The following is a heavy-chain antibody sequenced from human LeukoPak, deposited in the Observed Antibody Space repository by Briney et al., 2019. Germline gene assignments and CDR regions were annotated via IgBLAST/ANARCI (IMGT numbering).Heavy chain of an antibody. D-gene: IGHD1-14*01. V-gene: IGHV3-23*01. CDR3: AKDWASGNYFDH. Sequence: GGSLRLSCAASGFIFDSYALSWVRQAPGKGLEWLSAISSGGTTYYADSVRGRFAISRDISKNTLFLQINSLRADDTAVYYCAKDWASGNYFDHWGQGTLVTVSS. J-gene: IGHJ4*02. CDR1: GFIFDSYA. CDR2: ISSGGTT.